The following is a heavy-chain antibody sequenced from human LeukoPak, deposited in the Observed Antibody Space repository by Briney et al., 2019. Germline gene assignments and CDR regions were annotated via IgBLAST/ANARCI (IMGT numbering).Heavy chain of an antibody. CDR1: GGSISSGSYY. J-gene: IGHJ4*02. CDR2: HTSGSI. V-gene: IGHV4-61*02. Sequence: SQTLSLTCTASGGSISSGSYYWNWMRQPAGKGLEWIGRHTSGSINYNPSLKSRVTISVDTSKNQLSLMLTSVTAAGTAVYYCAGVKKFDYWGQGILVTVSS. CDR3: AGVKKFDY. D-gene: IGHD2-8*01.